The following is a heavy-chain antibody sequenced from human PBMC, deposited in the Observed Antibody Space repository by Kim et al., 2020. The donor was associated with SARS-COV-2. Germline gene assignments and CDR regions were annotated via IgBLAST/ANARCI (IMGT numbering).Heavy chain of an antibody. CDR2: INHSGST. D-gene: IGHD5-12*01. V-gene: IGHV4-34*01. Sequence: SETLSLTCAVYGGSFSGYYWSWIRQPPGKGLEWIGEINHSGSTNYNPSLKSRVTISVDTSKNQFSLKLSSVTAADTAVYYCAREVQRWLQFSASSGMDV. J-gene: IGHJ6*01. CDR1: GGSFSGYY. CDR3: AREVQRWLQFSASSGMDV.